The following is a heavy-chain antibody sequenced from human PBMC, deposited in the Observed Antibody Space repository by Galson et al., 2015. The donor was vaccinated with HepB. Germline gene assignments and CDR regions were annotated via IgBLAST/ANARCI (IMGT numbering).Heavy chain of an antibody. J-gene: IGHJ3*02. CDR2: ISAYNGNT. CDR1: GYTFTSSG. Sequence: SVKVSCKASGYTFTSSGISWVRQAPGQGLEWMGWISAYNGNTNYAQKLQGRVTMTTDTSTSTAYMELRSLRSDDTAVYYCATGPPVAGTEYYAFDIWGQGTMVTVSS. CDR3: ATGPPVAGTEYYAFDI. V-gene: IGHV1-18*04. D-gene: IGHD6-19*01.